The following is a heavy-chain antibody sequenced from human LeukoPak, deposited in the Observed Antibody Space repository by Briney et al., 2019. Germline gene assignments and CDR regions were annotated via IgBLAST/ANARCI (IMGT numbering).Heavy chain of an antibody. J-gene: IGHJ4*02. CDR3: AKGPSSGWPYYFDY. D-gene: IGHD6-19*01. CDR1: GFTFSSYA. Sequence: AGSLRLSCSASGFTFSSYAMSWVRQAPGKGLEWVSAISGSGGSTYYADSVKGRFTISRDNSKNTLYLQMNSLRAEDTAVYYCAKGPSSGWPYYFDYWGQGTLVTVSS. V-gene: IGHV3-23*01. CDR2: ISGSGGST.